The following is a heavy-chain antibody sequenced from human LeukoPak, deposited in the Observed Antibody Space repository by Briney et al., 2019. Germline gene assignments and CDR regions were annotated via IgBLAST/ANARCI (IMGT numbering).Heavy chain of an antibody. CDR3: ARVLGSISH. V-gene: IGHV1-8*01. J-gene: IGHJ4*02. CDR1: GYTFSTCD. Sequence: GASVKVSRKASGYTFSTCDINWVRQATGQGLEWMGWMNPNSGNTGFAHKFQGRVTMTRDTSRNTAYMELSSLRSDDTSVYYCARVLGSISHWGQGTLVTVSS. D-gene: IGHD1-1*01. CDR2: MNPNSGNT.